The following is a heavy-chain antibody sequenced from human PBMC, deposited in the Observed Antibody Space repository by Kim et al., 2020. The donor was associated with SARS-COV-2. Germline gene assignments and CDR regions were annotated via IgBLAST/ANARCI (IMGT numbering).Heavy chain of an antibody. V-gene: IGHV3-66*01. J-gene: IGHJ4*02. CDR3: ATDAGGGDH. D-gene: IGHD1-26*01. CDR2: T. Sequence: THCADYVKGRFTISRDNSKNTLDLQMSSLRVEDPATYYCATDAGGGDHWGRGTLVTVSS.